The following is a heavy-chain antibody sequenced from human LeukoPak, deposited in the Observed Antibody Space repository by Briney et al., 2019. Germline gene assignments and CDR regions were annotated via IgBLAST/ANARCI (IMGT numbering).Heavy chain of an antibody. CDR3: AKERYNWNYYYYYMDV. D-gene: IGHD1-20*01. CDR2: IYSGGTT. J-gene: IGHJ6*03. V-gene: IGHV3-53*01. Sequence: AGGSLRLSCAASGFTVSSNYMSWVRQVPGKGLEWVSVIYSGGTTYYADSVKGRFTISRDNSKDTLYLQMNSLRAEDTAVYYCAKERYNWNYYYYYMDVWGKGTTVTVSS. CDR1: GFTVSSNY.